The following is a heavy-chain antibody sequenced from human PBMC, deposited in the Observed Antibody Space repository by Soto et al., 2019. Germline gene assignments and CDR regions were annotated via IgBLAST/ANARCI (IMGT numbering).Heavy chain of an antibody. J-gene: IGHJ4*02. D-gene: IGHD6-19*01. CDR3: ARRATSGSGWYWFDY. CDR1: GGSISSYY. V-gene: IGHV4-59*01. Sequence: SETLSLTCTVSGGSISSYYWSWIRQPPGKGLEWIGYIYYSGSTNYNPPLKSRVTISVDTSKNQFSLKLSSVTAADTAVYYCARRATSGSGWYWFDYWGQGTLVTVSS. CDR2: IYYSGST.